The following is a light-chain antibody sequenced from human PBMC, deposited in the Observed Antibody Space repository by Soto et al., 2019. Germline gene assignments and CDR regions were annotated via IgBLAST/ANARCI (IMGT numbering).Light chain of an antibody. Sequence: DIQMTQSPSTLSASVGDRVTITFRASQNVTTWLAWYQHKPGKAPKLLLYDVSNLESGVPSRFSGSGSGTEFTLTISSLQSDDFATYVCQQYYSYRTFGQGTKVEIK. V-gene: IGKV1-5*01. CDR1: QNVTTW. CDR3: QQYYSYRT. CDR2: DVS. J-gene: IGKJ1*01.